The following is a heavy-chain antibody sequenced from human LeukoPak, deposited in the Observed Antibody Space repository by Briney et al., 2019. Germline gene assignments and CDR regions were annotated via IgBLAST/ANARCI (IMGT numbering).Heavy chain of an antibody. CDR3: VVSYLYAFDI. CDR1: GFTFSTYA. CDR2: ISSNGGST. V-gene: IGHV3-64D*09. J-gene: IGHJ3*02. Sequence: GGSLRLACSASGFTFSTYAMHWVRQAPGKGLEYVSAISSNGGSTYYADSVKGRFTISRDNSKSTLYLQMSSLRAEDTAVYYCVVSYLYAFDIWGQGTMVTVSS. D-gene: IGHD5-18*01.